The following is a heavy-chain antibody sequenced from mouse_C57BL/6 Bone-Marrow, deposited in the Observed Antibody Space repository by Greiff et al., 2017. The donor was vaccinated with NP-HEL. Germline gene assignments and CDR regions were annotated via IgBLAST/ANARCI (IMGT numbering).Heavy chain of an antibody. V-gene: IGHV14-4*01. CDR2: IDPENGDT. CDR3: TPYGKGFAY. Sequence: VQLQQSGAELVRPGASVKLSCTASGFNIKDDYMHWVKQRPEQGLEWIGWIDPENGDTEYASKFQGKATITADTSSNTAYLQLSSLTSEDTAVYYCTPYGKGFAYWGQGTLVTVSA. J-gene: IGHJ3*01. CDR1: GFNIKDDY. D-gene: IGHD2-1*01.